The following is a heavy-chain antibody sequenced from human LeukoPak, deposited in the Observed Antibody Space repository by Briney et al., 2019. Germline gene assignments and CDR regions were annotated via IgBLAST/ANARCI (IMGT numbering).Heavy chain of an antibody. CDR1: GFTFSSYG. D-gene: IGHD4-11*01. Sequence: GGSLRLSCAASGFTFSSYGMHWVRQAPGKGLEWVAVIWYDGSNKYYADSVKGRFTISRDNSKNTLYLQMNSLRAEDTAVYYCARSTTVTTGWFDHWGQGTLVTVSS. CDR3: ARSTTVTTGWFDH. J-gene: IGHJ5*02. CDR2: IWYDGSNK. V-gene: IGHV3-33*01.